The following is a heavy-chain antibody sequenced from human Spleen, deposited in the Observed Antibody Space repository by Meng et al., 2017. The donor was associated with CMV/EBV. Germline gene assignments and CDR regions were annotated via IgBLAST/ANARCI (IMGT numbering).Heavy chain of an antibody. Sequence: LSLTCAASGFTFSNFNMHWVRQAPGKGLEWVAVISYDGSNKFYADSVKGRFTISRDNSKNMLSLQMNGLRADDTAVYYCAKDGEQLDFDYWGQGTLVTVSS. J-gene: IGHJ4*02. CDR3: AKDGEQLDFDY. D-gene: IGHD6-6*01. V-gene: IGHV3-30*04. CDR1: GFTFSNFN. CDR2: ISYDGSNK.